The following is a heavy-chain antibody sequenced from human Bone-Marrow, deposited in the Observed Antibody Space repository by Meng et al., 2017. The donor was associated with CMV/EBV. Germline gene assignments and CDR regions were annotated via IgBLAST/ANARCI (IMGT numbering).Heavy chain of an antibody. CDR2: ISGSGGST. CDR1: GFTFSSYA. V-gene: IGHV3-23*01. Sequence: GESLKISCAASGFTFSSYAMSWVRQAPGKGLEWVSAISGSGGSTYYADSVKGRFTISRDNSKTTLYQQMNSLRAEDTAVYYCAKSKSRLGYCSSTSCSNAFDIWGQGTMVTVSS. J-gene: IGHJ3*02. CDR3: AKSKSRLGYCSSTSCSNAFDI. D-gene: IGHD2-2*01.